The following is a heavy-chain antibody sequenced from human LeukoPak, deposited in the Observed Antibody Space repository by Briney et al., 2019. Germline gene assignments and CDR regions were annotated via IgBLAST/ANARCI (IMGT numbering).Heavy chain of an antibody. CDR3: ARVIGSSSEYYFDY. CDR2: IYTSGST. Sequence: PSETLSLTCTVSGGSISSYYWSWIRQPPGKGLEWTGYIYTSGSTNYNPSLKSRVTISVDTSKNQFSLKLSSVTAADTAVYYCARVIGSSSEYYFDYWGQGTLVTVSS. CDR1: GGSISSYY. J-gene: IGHJ4*02. V-gene: IGHV4-4*09. D-gene: IGHD6-6*01.